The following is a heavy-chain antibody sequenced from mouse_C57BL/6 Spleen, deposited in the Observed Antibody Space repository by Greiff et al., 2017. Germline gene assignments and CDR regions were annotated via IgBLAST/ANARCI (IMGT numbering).Heavy chain of an antibody. D-gene: IGHD3-2*02. J-gene: IGHJ4*01. Sequence: QVQLQQPGAELVRPGSSVKLSCKASGYTFTSYWMHWVKQRPIQGLEWIGNIDPSDSETHYNQKFKDKATLTVDKSSSTTDMQLSRLTSEDSAVYYCAKSAAQATVMDYWGQGTSVTVSS. CDR2: IDPSDSET. CDR1: GYTFTSYW. V-gene: IGHV1-52*01. CDR3: AKSAAQATVMDY.